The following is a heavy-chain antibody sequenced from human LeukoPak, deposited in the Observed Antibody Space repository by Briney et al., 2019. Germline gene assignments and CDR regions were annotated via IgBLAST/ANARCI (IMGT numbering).Heavy chain of an antibody. CDR2: INPSGGST. D-gene: IGHD2-15*01. CDR1: GYTFTGYY. V-gene: IGHV1-46*01. J-gene: IGHJ4*02. CDR3: ARNGRVGSSTKEVDY. Sequence: ASVKVSCKASGYTFTGYYMHWVRQAPGRGLEWMGIINPSGGSTSYAQKFQGRVTMTRDTSTSTVYMELSSLRSEDTAVYYCARNGRVGSSTKEVDYWGQGTLVTVSS.